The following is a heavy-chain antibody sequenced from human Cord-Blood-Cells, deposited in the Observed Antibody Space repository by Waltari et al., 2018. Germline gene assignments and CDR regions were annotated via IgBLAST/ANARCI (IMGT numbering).Heavy chain of an antibody. J-gene: IGHJ4*02. Sequence: QVQLVQSGAEVKKPGPPVQVSCKASGGTLSSYAISWVRQAPGQGLEWMGGIIPIFGTANYAQKFQGRVTITADESTSTAYMELSSLRSEDTAVYYCARVLYRTSCYDYWGQGTLVTVSS. CDR1: GGTLSSYA. V-gene: IGHV1-69*01. CDR3: ARVLYRTSCYDY. CDR2: IIPIFGTA. D-gene: IGHD2-2*01.